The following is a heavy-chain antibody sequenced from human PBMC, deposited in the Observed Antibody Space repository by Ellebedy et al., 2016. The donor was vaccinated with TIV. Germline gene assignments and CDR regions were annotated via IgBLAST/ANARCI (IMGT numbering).Heavy chain of an antibody. CDR2: INHSGST. J-gene: IGHJ4*02. V-gene: IGHV4-34*01. CDR3: ARARRVIAAAGTLDY. D-gene: IGHD6-13*01. CDR1: GGSFSGYY. Sequence: SQTLSLTCXVYGGSFSGYYWSWIRQPPGKGLEWIGEINHSGSTNYNPSLKSRVTISVDTSKNQFSLKLSSVTAADTAVYYCARARRVIAAAGTLDYWGQGTLVTVSS.